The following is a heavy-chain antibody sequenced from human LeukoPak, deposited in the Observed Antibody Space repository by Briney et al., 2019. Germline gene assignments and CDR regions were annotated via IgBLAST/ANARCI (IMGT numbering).Heavy chain of an antibody. V-gene: IGHV4-59*08. CDR1: GGSISIYY. J-gene: IGHJ4*02. D-gene: IGHD3-22*01. CDR2: IYDSGST. CDR3: AKHGTDSSGFYYRNFDY. Sequence: ASETLSLTCTVSGGSISIYYWSWLRQPPGKGLEWIGYIYDSGSTNYNPSLKSRVTISVDTSKNQFSLKLSSVTAADTAVYYCAKHGTDSSGFYYRNFDYWGQGTLVTVSS.